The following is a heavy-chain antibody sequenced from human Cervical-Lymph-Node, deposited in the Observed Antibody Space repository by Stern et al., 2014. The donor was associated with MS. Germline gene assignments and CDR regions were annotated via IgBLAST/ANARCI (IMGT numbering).Heavy chain of an antibody. J-gene: IGHJ6*02. CDR3: AREALGDYDRVEGTYPYYGMDV. CDR2: FFYSGST. Sequence: QVQLQESGPGLVKPSETLSLTCTVSGGSITTYYWSWIRQPPGKGLEWIGSFFYSGSTNYNPSLESRVTISVDTSKNQFSLKLSSGTAADTAVYYCAREALGDYDRVEGTYPYYGMDVWGQGTTVTVSS. V-gene: IGHV4-59*01. D-gene: IGHD3-22*01. CDR1: GGSITTYY.